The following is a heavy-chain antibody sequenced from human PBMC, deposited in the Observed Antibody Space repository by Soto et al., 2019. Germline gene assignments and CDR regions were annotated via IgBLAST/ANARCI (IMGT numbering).Heavy chain of an antibody. J-gene: IGHJ6*02. CDR1: GYSFTSYW. D-gene: IGHD3-9*01. V-gene: IGHV5-51*01. CDR3: ARGPSYDILTGYYDYYYYYGMDV. Sequence: GESLTISCKGSGYSFTSYWIGWVRQMPGKGLEWMGIIYPGDSDTRYSPSFQGQVTISADKSISTAYLQWSSLKASDTAMYYCARGPSYDILTGYYDYYYYYGMDVWGQGTTVTVSS. CDR2: IYPGDSDT.